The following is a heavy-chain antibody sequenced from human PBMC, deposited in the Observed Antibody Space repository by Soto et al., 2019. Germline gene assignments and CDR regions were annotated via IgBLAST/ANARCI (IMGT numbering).Heavy chain of an antibody. Sequence: PGGSLRLSCAASGFTFSSYWMHWVRQAPGKGLVWVSRINSDGSSTSYADSVKGRLTISRDNAKNTLYLQMNSLRAEDTAVYYCARERGNSGSYLGVYYYYGMDVWGQGTTVTVSS. CDR3: ARERGNSGSYLGVYYYYGMDV. CDR2: INSDGSST. V-gene: IGHV3-74*01. CDR1: GFTFSSYW. D-gene: IGHD1-26*01. J-gene: IGHJ6*02.